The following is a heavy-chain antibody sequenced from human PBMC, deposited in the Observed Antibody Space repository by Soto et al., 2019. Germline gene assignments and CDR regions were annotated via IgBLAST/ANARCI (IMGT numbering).Heavy chain of an antibody. CDR1: GFTFSSYG. J-gene: IGHJ4*02. V-gene: IGHV3-33*01. Sequence: GGSLRLSCAASGFTFSSYGMHWVRQAPGKGLEWVAVIWYDGSNKYYADSVKGRFTISRDNSKNTLYLQMNSLRAEDTAVYYCARGTGWELFLFDYWGQGTLVTVSS. CDR2: IWYDGSNK. D-gene: IGHD1-26*01. CDR3: ARGTGWELFLFDY.